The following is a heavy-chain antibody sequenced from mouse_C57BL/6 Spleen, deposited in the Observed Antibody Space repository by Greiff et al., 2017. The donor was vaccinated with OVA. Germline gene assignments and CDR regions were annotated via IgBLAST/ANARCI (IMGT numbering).Heavy chain of an antibody. Sequence: QVRLQQPGTELVKPGASVKLSCKASGYTFTSYWMHWVKQRPGQGLEWIGNINPSNGGTNYNEKFKSKATLTVDKSSSTAYMQLSSLTSEDSAVYYCARWFSLSLYYGNYNYCDYWGQGNTLTVSS. D-gene: IGHD2-1*01. J-gene: IGHJ2*01. CDR2: INPSNGGT. CDR1: GYTFTSYW. V-gene: IGHV1-53*01. CDR3: ARWFSLSLYYGNYNYCDY.